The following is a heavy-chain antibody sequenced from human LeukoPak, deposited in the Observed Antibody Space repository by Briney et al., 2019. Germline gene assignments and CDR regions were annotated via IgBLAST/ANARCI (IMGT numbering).Heavy chain of an antibody. Sequence: ASVKVSCKASGGTFSSYAISWVRQAPGQGLEWMGRIIPILGIANYAQKFQGRVTIIADKSTSTAYMELSSLRSEDTAVYYCASWPVGWYGEDSWGQGTLVTVSS. J-gene: IGHJ4*02. V-gene: IGHV1-69*04. D-gene: IGHD6-19*01. CDR3: ASWPVGWYGEDS. CDR1: GGTFSSYA. CDR2: IIPILGIA.